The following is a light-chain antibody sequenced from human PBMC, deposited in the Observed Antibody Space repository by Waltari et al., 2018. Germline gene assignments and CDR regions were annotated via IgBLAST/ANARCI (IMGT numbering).Light chain of an antibody. CDR3: HRYDNLPIFA. Sequence: DIQMTQSPSSLSASVGDRVTITCQASQPITNYLNWYQQKVGEAPKLLIHDASKLETGVPSRLSGSQSGTHFTLTIASLQPEDVATYDGHRYDNLPIFAFGPGTKVDIK. CDR1: QPITNY. J-gene: IGKJ3*01. CDR2: DAS. V-gene: IGKV1-33*01.